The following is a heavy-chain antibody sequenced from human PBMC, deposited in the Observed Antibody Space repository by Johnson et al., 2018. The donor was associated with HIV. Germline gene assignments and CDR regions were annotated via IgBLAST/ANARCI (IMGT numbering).Heavy chain of an antibody. Sequence: QVQLVESGGGLVKPGGSLRLSCAASGFTFSDYYMSWIRQAPGKGLEWVSYISSSGSTIYYADSVKGRFTISRKKASNFLSLQVHSLRAEDTALYYCARDWAAGGRVGGMDAFDIWGQGTMVTVSS. CDR2: ISSSGSTI. V-gene: IGHV3-11*01. CDR3: ARDWAAGGRVGGMDAFDI. J-gene: IGHJ3*02. D-gene: IGHD6-13*01. CDR1: GFTFSDYY.